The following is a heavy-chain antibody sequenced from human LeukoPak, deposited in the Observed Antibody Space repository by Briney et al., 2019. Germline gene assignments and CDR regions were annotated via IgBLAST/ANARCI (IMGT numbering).Heavy chain of an antibody. J-gene: IGHJ4*02. V-gene: IGHV4-28*01. CDR3: ARKENVYYYFDY. Sequence: SDTLSLTCAVSGYSITSSSWWGWIRQPPGEGLEWIGYTYHSGTTYYNPSLQSRVTMSVDTSKNQFSLKLSSVTAVDTAVYYCARKENVYYYFDYWGQGTLVTVSS. CDR1: GYSITSSSW. CDR2: TYHSGTT. D-gene: IGHD3-10*01.